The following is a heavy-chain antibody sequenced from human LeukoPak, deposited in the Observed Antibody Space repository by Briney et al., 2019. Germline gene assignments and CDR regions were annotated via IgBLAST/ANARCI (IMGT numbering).Heavy chain of an antibody. CDR2: INPNSGGT. CDR1: GYTFTGYY. D-gene: IGHD2-15*01. Sequence: ASVKVSCKASGYTFTGYYMHWVRQAPGQGLEWMGWINPNSGGTNYAQKFQGRVTMTRDTSISTAYMELSRLRSDDTAVYYCASSYCSVGSCYYDYWGQGTLVTVSS. J-gene: IGHJ4*02. CDR3: ASSYCSVGSCYYDY. V-gene: IGHV1-2*02.